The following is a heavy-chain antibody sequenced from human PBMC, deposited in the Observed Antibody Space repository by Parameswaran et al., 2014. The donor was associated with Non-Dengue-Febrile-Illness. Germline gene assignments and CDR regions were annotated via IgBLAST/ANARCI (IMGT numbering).Heavy chain of an antibody. V-gene: IGHV1-69*05. D-gene: IGHD1-26*01. Sequence: WVRQAPGQGLEWMGGIIPIFGTANYAQKFQGRVTMTRNTSISTAYMELSSLRSEDTAVYYCARVVGGYWGQGTLVTVSS. CDR2: IIPIFGTA. J-gene: IGHJ4*02. CDR3: ARVVGGY.